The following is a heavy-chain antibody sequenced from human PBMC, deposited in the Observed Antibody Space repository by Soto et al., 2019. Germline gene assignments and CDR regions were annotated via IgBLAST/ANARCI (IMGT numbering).Heavy chain of an antibody. D-gene: IGHD6-13*01. V-gene: IGHV5-51*01. CDR3: ARKDIAGNSVDF. CDR1: GYSFTTYW. Sequence: PGEPLKISCKASGYSFTTYWIGWVRQMPGKGLEWMGIIYPGDSDTRYSPSFQGQVTISADKSISTAYLQWSSLKASDSAMFYCARKDIAGNSVDFWGQGTLVTVSS. CDR2: IYPGDSDT. J-gene: IGHJ4*02.